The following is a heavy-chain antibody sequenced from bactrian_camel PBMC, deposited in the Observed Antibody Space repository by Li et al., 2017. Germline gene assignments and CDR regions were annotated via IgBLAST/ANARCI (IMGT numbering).Heavy chain of an antibody. CDR3: AAAGFNGCTAVRGEAVNAYKY. V-gene: IGHV3S61*01. D-gene: IGHD1*01. CDR1: GFTFDDSD. J-gene: IGHJ4*01. CDR2: IDSSGRT. Sequence: HVQLVESGGGSVQAGGSLRFSCTASGFTFDDSDMGWYRQAPGKEREGVAVIDSSGRTSVADPAKGRFTISRDNSKNMLWLQMNSVQPEDTGTYYCAAAGFNGCTAVRGEAVNAYKYWGQGTQVTVS.